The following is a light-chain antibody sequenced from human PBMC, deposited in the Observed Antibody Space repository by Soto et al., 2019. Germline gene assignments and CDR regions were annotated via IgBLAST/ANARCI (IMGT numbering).Light chain of an antibody. Sequence: DIQMTQSPSTLSASVGDRVTITCRASQSISRWLAWSQQKPGKAPKLLIYDASNLQSGVSSRFSGSGSGTEFPRTIASLQHDDFATNYCPQYSSFLTFGGGTKLEI. V-gene: IGKV1-5*01. J-gene: IGKJ4*01. CDR2: DAS. CDR3: PQYSSFLT. CDR1: QSISRW.